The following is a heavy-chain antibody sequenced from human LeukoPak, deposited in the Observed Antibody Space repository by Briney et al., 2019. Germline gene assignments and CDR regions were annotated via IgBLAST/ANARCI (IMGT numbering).Heavy chain of an antibody. D-gene: IGHD1-1*01. CDR2: IYYSGSS. V-gene: IGHV4-59*02. CDR3: AGESSGGSYCDR. J-gene: IGHJ4*02. CDR1: GASVSDYY. Sequence: SETLSLTCSVSGASVSDYYWTWVRQPPGKGLEYIGYIYYSGSSNYNPSLKSRVSMSVDTSKSQFSLKLTSVTAADTAVYYCAGESSGGSYCDRWGQGTLVTVSS.